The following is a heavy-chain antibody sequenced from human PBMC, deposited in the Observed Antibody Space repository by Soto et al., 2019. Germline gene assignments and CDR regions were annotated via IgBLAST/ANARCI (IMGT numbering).Heavy chain of an antibody. CDR2: IKSKTDGGTT. J-gene: IGHJ3*02. Sequence: EVQLVESGGGLVKPGGSLRLSCAASGFTFSNAWMNWVRQAPGKGLEWVGRIKSKTDGGTTDYAAPVKGRFTISRDDSKNTLYLQMNSLKTEDTAVYYCTTVDLCVAAPSEYAFDIWGQGTMVTVSS. V-gene: IGHV3-15*07. CDR1: GFTFSNAW. CDR3: TTVDLCVAAPSEYAFDI. D-gene: IGHD6-25*01.